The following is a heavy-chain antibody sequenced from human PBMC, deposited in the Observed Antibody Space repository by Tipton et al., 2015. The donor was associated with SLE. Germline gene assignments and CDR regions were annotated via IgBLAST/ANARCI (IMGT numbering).Heavy chain of an antibody. CDR2: ISNTGNNV. CDR1: GFTFSDYA. V-gene: IGHV3-11*01. D-gene: IGHD6-19*01. J-gene: IGHJ4*02. CDR3: ARRIRSGWYNNY. Sequence: SLRLSCSASGFTFSDYAMSWVRQAPGKGLEWISYISNTGNNVYYADSVKGRFTISRDNAKSSLYLQMNSLRAEDTAVYYCARRIRSGWYNNYWDQGTLVTVSS.